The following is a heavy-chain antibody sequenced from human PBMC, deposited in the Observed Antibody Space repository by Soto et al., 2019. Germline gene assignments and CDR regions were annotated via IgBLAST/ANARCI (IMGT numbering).Heavy chain of an antibody. CDR1: GYTFTSYG. Sequence: ASVKVSCKDSGYTFTSYGIRWVRQAPGQGLEWMGWISAYNGNTNYAQKLQGRVTMTTDTSTSTAYMELRSLRSDDTAVYYCARVGASLGYCSGGSCWGAFDIWGQGTMVTVSS. V-gene: IGHV1-18*01. D-gene: IGHD2-15*01. CDR2: ISAYNGNT. J-gene: IGHJ3*02. CDR3: ARVGASLGYCSGGSCWGAFDI.